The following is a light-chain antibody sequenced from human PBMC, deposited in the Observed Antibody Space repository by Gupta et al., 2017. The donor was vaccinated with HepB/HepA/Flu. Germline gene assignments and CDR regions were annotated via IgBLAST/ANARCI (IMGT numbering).Light chain of an antibody. CDR2: EDT. CDR3: QAWDSRSVVV. V-gene: IGLV3-1*01. Sequence: SSELTQPPSVSVSPGQTASITCSGDELGKRYASWYQQKAGQSPVLVIYEDTKRPSGIPERFSGSNTGNTATLTISGTQAMDEADYYCQAWDSRSVVVFGGGTKLTVL. J-gene: IGLJ2*01. CDR1: ELGKRY.